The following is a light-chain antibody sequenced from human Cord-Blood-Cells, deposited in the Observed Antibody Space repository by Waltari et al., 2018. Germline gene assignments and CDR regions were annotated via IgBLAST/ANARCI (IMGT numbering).Light chain of an antibody. CDR2: EGR. CDR1: SSDVGSYNL. J-gene: IGLJ2*01. CDR3: CSYAGSSTHVV. Sequence: QSALTQPASVSVSAGPSIAISCTGTSSDVGSYNLVSWYQQHPGNSPKLMNYEGRKRPSGVSNRFSGSKPGDTASLTIPGLQAEDEADYYCCSYAGSSTHVVFGGGTKLTVL. V-gene: IGLV2-23*01.